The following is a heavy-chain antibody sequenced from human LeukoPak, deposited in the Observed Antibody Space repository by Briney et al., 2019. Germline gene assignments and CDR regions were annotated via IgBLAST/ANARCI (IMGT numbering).Heavy chain of an antibody. CDR3: AKGIVATLLSGAFDI. V-gene: IGHV3-30*02. D-gene: IGHD5-12*01. Sequence: PGGSLRLSCAASGFTFSSYGMHWVRQAPGKGLEWVAFIRYDGSNKYYADSVKGRFTISRDNSKNTLYLQMNSLRAEDTAVYYCAKGIVATLLSGAFDIWGQGKMVTVSS. J-gene: IGHJ3*02. CDR2: IRYDGSNK. CDR1: GFTFSSYG.